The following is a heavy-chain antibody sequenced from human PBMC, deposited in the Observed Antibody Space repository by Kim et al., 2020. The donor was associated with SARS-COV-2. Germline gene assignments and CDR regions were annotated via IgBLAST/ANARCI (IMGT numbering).Heavy chain of an antibody. J-gene: IGHJ4*02. D-gene: IGHD6-13*01. CDR2: ISYDGSNK. CDR3: ARVGDGRSSWYPDY. V-gene: IGHV3-30*04. CDR1: GFTFSSYA. Sequence: GVSLRLSCAASGFTFSSYAMHWVRQAPGKGLEWVAVISYDGSNKYYADSVKGRFTISRDNSKNTLYLQMNSLRAEDTAVYYCARVGDGRSSWYPDYWGQGTLVTVSS.